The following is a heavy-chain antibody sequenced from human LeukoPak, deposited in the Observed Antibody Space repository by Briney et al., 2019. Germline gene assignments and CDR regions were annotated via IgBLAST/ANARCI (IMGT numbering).Heavy chain of an antibody. CDR1: GSTFSDYY. CDR3: ARDRGAVTDVFDY. V-gene: IGHV3-11*04. Sequence: KPGGSLRLSCVASGSTFSDYYMSWIRQAPGKGLEWVSYIRSSGTTIHYADSVKGRFTISRDNAKNSLYLQMNSLRAEDTAVYYCARDRGAVTDVFDYWGQGTLVTVSS. J-gene: IGHJ4*02. D-gene: IGHD6-19*01. CDR2: IRSSGTTI.